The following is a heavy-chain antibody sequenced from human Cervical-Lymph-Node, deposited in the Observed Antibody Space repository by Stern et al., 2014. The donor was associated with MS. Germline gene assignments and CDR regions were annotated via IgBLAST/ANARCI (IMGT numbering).Heavy chain of an antibody. Sequence: QVQLQQWGAGLLKPSETLSLTCAVYGGSFSGYLWSWIRQPPGKGLEWIGEIDHSGSTNYNPSLKGRVTISVDTSKNQFSLNLNSVTAADTAVYYCARGRQNDYWGQGTLVTVSS. CDR1: GGSFSGYL. V-gene: IGHV4-34*01. CDR2: IDHSGST. CDR3: ARGRQNDY. J-gene: IGHJ4*02.